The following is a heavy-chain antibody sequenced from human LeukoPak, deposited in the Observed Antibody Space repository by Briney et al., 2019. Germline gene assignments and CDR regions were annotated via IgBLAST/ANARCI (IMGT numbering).Heavy chain of an antibody. CDR1: GGSISSGSYY. D-gene: IGHD1-26*01. Sequence: SQTLSLTCTVSGGSISSGSYYWSWIRQPAGKGLEWIGRIYTSGSTNYNPSLKSRVTISVDTSKNQFSLKLSSVTAADTAVYYCARGVNSGYFDYCGQGTLVTVSS. CDR3: ARGVNSGYFDY. J-gene: IGHJ4*02. CDR2: IYTSGST. V-gene: IGHV4-61*02.